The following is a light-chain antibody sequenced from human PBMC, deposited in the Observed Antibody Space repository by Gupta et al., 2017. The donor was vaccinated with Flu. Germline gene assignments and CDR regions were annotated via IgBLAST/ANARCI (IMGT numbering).Light chain of an antibody. CDR1: NSNIGRNT. Sequence: QSLLTQPPSSSGTPGQRVTISCSGSNSNIGRNTLSWYQQLPGAAPKLIIHNDNKRPSGVPVRFSGSKAGTSASLTISGLQAEDEGDYYCATWDASLNGPVFGGGTRLTVL. J-gene: IGLJ3*02. CDR2: NDN. CDR3: ATWDASLNGPV. V-gene: IGLV1-44*01.